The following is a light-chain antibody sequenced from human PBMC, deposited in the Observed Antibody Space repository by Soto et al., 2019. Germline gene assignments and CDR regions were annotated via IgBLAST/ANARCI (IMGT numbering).Light chain of an antibody. Sequence: QSVLTQPPSVSGAPWQRVTISCTVSSSNIGAGYDVHWYQQLPGTAPKLLIYGNSNRPSGVPDRFSGSKSGTSASLAITGLQAEDEADYYCQSYDSSLSGSVFGFGTKVTVL. J-gene: IGLJ1*01. CDR3: QSYDSSLSGSV. CDR1: SSNIGAGYD. CDR2: GNS. V-gene: IGLV1-40*01.